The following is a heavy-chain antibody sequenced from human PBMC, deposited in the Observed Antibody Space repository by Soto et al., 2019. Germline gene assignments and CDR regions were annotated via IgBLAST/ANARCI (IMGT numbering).Heavy chain of an antibody. Sequence: SETLSLTCSVSGGSISSGYYYWSWIRQPPGKGLEWIGNIYYSGNTYYNPSLKSRLILLDTSKNQFSLRLTSVTAADTGVYYCAGDYGSGSYRFDYWGQGALVTVSS. CDR2: IYYSGNT. CDR1: GGSISSGYYY. CDR3: AGDYGSGSYRFDY. J-gene: IGHJ4*02. D-gene: IGHD3-10*01. V-gene: IGHV4-30-4*02.